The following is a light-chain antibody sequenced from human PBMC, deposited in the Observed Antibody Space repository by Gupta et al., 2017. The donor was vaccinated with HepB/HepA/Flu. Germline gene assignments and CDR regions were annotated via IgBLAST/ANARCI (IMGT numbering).Light chain of an antibody. J-gene: IGKJ4*01. CDR2: DAS. V-gene: IGKV3-11*01. CDR1: QSVSSF. Sequence: EIVLTQSPATLSLSPGERATLSCRASQSVSSFLAWYQQKPGQAPRLLIYDASHRATGIPARFSGSGSGTDFTLTISSLEPEDFAVYYCHQHVNGPPVDIFGGGTKVEIK. CDR3: HQHVNGPPVDI.